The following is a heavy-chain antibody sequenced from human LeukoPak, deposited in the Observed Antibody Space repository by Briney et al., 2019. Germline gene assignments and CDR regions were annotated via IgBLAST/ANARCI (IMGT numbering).Heavy chain of an antibody. Sequence: ASVKVSCKVSGYTLTELSMHWVRQAPGKGLEWMGGFDPEDGETIYAQKFQGRVTMTEDTSTDTAYMELSSLRSEDTAVYYCATEVPAAQFWNYWGQGTLVTVSS. D-gene: IGHD2-2*01. V-gene: IGHV1-24*01. CDR2: FDPEDGET. J-gene: IGHJ4*02. CDR1: GYTLTELS. CDR3: ATEVPAAQFWNY.